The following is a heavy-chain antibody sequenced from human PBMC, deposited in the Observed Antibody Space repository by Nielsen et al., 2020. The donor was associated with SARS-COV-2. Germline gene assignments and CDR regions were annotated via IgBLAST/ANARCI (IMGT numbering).Heavy chain of an antibody. J-gene: IGHJ6*02. V-gene: IGHV3-9*01. CDR1: GFIFEDYG. CDR2: ISWNSGSI. CDR3: ATLFGEGYYYYGMDV. D-gene: IGHD3-10*02. Sequence: SLKISCAASGFIFEDYGMHWVRQAPGKGLEWVSGISWNSGSIGYADSVKGRFTISRDNAKNSLYLQMNSLRAEDTALYYCATLFGEGYYYYGMDVWGQGTTVTVSS.